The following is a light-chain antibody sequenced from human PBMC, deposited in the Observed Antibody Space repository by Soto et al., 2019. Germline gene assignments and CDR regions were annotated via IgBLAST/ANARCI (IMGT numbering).Light chain of an antibody. CDR3: HPYATSRT. J-gene: IGKJ4*01. CDR1: QSVTSNY. Sequence: EIVLTQSPATLSVSPGERATLSCRASQSVTSNYVAWYQQKPGQAPRLLIFGASSRATGIPDRCSGRGSGTDWPLTIRRLEPEAFEVYLCHPYATSRTFGGGTK. V-gene: IGKV3-20*01. CDR2: GAS.